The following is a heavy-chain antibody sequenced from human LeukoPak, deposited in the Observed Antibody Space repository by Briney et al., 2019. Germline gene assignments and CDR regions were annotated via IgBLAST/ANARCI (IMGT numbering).Heavy chain of an antibody. V-gene: IGHV1-18*04. CDR1: GYTFTGYY. D-gene: IGHD3-22*01. CDR2: ISAYNGNT. Sequence: ASVKVSCKASGYTFTGYYMHWVRQAPGQGLEWMGWISAYNGNTNYAQKLQGRVTMTTDTSTSTAYMELRSLRSDDTAVYYCARDSYYYDSSGYYHDAFDIWGQGTMVTVSS. CDR3: ARDSYYYDSSGYYHDAFDI. J-gene: IGHJ3*02.